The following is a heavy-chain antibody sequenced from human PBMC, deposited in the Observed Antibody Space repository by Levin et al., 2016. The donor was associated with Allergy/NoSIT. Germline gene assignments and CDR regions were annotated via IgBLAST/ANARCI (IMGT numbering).Heavy chain of an antibody. J-gene: IGHJ6*02. V-gene: IGHV3-20*03. CDR2: INWNGGST. Sequence: WIRQPPGKGLEWVSGINWNGGSTGYADSVKGRFTISRDNAKNSLYLQMNSLRAEDTALYYCARRGGFGESGGVSNGMDVWGQGTTVTVSS. D-gene: IGHD3-10*01. CDR3: ARRGGFGESGGVSNGMDV.